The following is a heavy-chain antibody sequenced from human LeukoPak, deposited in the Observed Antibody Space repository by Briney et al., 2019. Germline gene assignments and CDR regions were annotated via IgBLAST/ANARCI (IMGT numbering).Heavy chain of an antibody. D-gene: IGHD1-26*01. CDR1: GDSVSSNSAA. V-gene: IGHV6-1*01. CDR3: ARVHSGTYDS. Sequence: SQTLSLTCAISGDSVSSNSAAWNWIRQSPSRGLEWLGRTYYRSKWYTDYALSVKSRITIKPDTSKNQLSLHLNSVTPEDTAVYFCARVHSGTYDSWGQGTLVTVSS. J-gene: IGHJ5*01. CDR2: TYYRSKWYT.